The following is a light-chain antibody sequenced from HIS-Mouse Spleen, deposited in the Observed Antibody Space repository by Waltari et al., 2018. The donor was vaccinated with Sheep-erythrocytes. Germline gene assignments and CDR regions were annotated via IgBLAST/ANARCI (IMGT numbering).Light chain of an antibody. CDR1: SSDVGSYNL. CDR2: EGS. CDR3: CSYAGSSTPWV. V-gene: IGLV2-23*01. Sequence: QSALTQPASVSGSPGHPFTISCPGPSSDVGSYNLVPWYHQHPGKAPKLMIYEGSKRPSGVSNRFSGSKSGNTASLTISGLQAEDEADYYCCSYAGSSTPWVFGGGTKLTVL. J-gene: IGLJ3*02.